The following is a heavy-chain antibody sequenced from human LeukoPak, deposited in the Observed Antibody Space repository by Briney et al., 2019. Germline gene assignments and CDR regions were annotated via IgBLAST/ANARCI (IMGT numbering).Heavy chain of an antibody. V-gene: IGHV3-9*01. Sequence: GGSLRLSCAAFGFTFDDYAMHWVRQAPGKGLEWVSGISWNSGSIGYADSVKGRFTISRDNAKNSLYLQMNSLRAEDTALYYCAKDLVAAADGYYFDYWGQGTLVTVSS. CDR2: ISWNSGSI. CDR3: AKDLVAAADGYYFDY. CDR1: GFTFDDYA. J-gene: IGHJ4*02. D-gene: IGHD6-13*01.